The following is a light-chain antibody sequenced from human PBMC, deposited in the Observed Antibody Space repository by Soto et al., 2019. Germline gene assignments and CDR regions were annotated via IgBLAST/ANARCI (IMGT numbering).Light chain of an antibody. Sequence: QSALTQPASVSGSPGQSITISCTGTSSDVGSYNYVSWYQQYPGKVPKLMIYEVSTRPSGVSSRFSGSKSGNTASLTISGLQAEDEADYYCSSYTVDVAPYVFGTGTKLTVL. CDR2: EVS. J-gene: IGLJ1*01. CDR1: SSDVGSYNY. V-gene: IGLV2-14*01. CDR3: SSYTVDVAPYV.